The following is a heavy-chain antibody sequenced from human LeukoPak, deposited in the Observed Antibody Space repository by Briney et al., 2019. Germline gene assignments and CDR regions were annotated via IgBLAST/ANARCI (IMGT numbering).Heavy chain of an antibody. V-gene: IGHV3-74*01. CDR3: AKAATYFYGSVTYDWFES. J-gene: IGHJ5*01. D-gene: IGHD3-10*01. Sequence: GGSLRLSCAASKFTFSDYGMNWVRQVPGRGLMWVSRIESNGLTLYADSVRDRCTISRDNGKSTIYLQMNSLRVDDTAIYYCAKAATYFYGSVTYDWFESWGQGTLVTVSS. CDR2: IESNGLT. CDR1: KFTFSDYG.